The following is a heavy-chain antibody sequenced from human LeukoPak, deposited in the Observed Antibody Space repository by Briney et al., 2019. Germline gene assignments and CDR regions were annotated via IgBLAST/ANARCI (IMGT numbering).Heavy chain of an antibody. Sequence: GASVNVSCKASGYTFTGYYMHWVRQAPGHGLGWMGWINPNSGGTNYAQKFQGRVTMTRDTSISTAYMELSRLRSDDTAVYYCAREDTVRDQSLDYWGQGTLVTVSS. V-gene: IGHV1-2*02. CDR2: INPNSGGT. CDR3: AREDTVRDQSLDY. J-gene: IGHJ4*02. D-gene: IGHD4-11*01. CDR1: GYTFTGYY.